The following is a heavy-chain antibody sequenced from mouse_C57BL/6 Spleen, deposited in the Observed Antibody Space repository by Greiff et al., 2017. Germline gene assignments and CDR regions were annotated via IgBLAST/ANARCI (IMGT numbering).Heavy chain of an antibody. CDR3: ARESGSSSAWFAY. CDR1: GFTFSSYA. CDR2: ISDGGSYT. J-gene: IGHJ3*01. V-gene: IGHV5-4*01. D-gene: IGHD1-1*01. Sequence: EVKLMESGGGLVQPGGSLKLSCAASGFTFSSYAMSWVRQTPEKRLEWVATISDGGSYTYYPDNVKGRFTISRDNAKNNLYLQMSHLKSEDTAMYYCARESGSSSAWFAYWGQGTLVTVSA.